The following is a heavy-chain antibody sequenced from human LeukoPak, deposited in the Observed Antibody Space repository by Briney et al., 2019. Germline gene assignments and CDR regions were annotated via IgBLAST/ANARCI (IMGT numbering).Heavy chain of an antibody. Sequence: AWVKVSCKSSGYTFTGYYLHWVRQAPGQGLGWVGWINSNSGGANYAQKFQGRVTLTIYTAISTAYMELSSLRSDDTAVYYCARGRILEWFTLRFDPGGEGTLVTVSS. CDR2: INSNSGGA. CDR1: GYTFTGYY. CDR3: ARGRILEWFTLRFDP. D-gene: IGHD3-3*01. J-gene: IGHJ5*02. V-gene: IGHV1-2*02.